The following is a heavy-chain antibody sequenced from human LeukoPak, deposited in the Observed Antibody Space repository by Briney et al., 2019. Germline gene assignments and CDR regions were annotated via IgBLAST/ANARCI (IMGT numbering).Heavy chain of an antibody. Sequence: GGSLRLSCAASGFTFSSYGMHWVRQAPGKGLEWVAVISYDGSNKYYADSVKGRFTISRDNSKNTLYLQMNSLRAEDTAVYYCARDPKKYSSGWYGGGGAFDIWGQGTMVTVSS. D-gene: IGHD6-19*01. CDR3: ARDPKKYSSGWYGGGGAFDI. CDR1: GFTFSSYG. J-gene: IGHJ3*02. CDR2: ISYDGSNK. V-gene: IGHV3-30*03.